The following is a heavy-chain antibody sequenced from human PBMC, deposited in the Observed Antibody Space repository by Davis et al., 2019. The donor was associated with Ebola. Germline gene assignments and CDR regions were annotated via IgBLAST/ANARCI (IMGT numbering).Heavy chain of an antibody. CDR1: AYTFTSYG. D-gene: IGHD3-9*01. CDR2: ISGFNTNT. CDR3: ARAPNYDVLTGTSSYYFDY. V-gene: IGHV1-18*04. Sequence: ASLKVSCKSSAYTFTSYGLVWVRQAPGLGLEWMGWISGFNTNTNFAQKFQGRVTVSKDTSTNTAYMDLRSLTSDDTAIYYCARAPNYDVLTGTSSYYFDYWGQGTLVTVSS. J-gene: IGHJ4*02.